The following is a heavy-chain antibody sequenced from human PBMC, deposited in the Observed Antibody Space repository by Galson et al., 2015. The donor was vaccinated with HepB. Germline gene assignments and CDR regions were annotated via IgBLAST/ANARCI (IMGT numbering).Heavy chain of an antibody. CDR1: GFTFSSYA. J-gene: IGHJ4*02. CDR2: ISGSGGST. V-gene: IGHV3-23*01. CDR3: AKLAYCGGDCSSPPFGY. Sequence: SLRLSCAASGFTFSSYAMSWVRQAPGKGLEWVSAISGSGGSTYYADSVKGRFTISRDNSKNTLYLQMNSLRAEDTAVYYCAKLAYCGGDCSSPPFGYWGQGTLVTVSS. D-gene: IGHD2-21*02.